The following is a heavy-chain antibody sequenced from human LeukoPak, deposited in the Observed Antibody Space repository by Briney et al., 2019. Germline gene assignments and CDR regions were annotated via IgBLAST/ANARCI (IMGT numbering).Heavy chain of an antibody. CDR2: INSDGSST. J-gene: IGHJ4*02. V-gene: IGHV3-74*01. CDR3: ARGPIGGGIDY. CDR1: GFTFSSFW. Sequence: GGSLRLSCAAPGFTFSSFWMHWVRHAPGKGLVWVSRINSDGSSTTFADSVKGRFTISRDNARNTLYLQMDSLRAEDTAVYYCARGPIGGGIDYWGQGTLVTVSS. D-gene: IGHD3-16*01.